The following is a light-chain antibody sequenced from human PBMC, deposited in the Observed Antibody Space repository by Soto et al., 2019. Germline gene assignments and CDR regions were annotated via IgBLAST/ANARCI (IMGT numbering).Light chain of an antibody. CDR2: EVN. CDR3: CSYAGSSIL. V-gene: IGLV2-23*02. CDR1: SSDVGSYNL. Sequence: QSVLTQPASVSGSPGQSITISCTGTSSDVGSYNLVSWYQQHPGKAPQLMISEVNKRPSGVSNRFSGSKSDNTASLTISGLQAEDEADYYCCSYAGSSILFGGGTKVTVL. J-gene: IGLJ2*01.